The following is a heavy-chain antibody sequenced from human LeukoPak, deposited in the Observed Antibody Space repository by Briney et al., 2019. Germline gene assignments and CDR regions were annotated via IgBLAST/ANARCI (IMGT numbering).Heavy chain of an antibody. CDR3: ARRTGCNGLWSCFDAFDI. V-gene: IGHV1-46*01. CDR2: INPSGGST. J-gene: IGHJ3*02. CDR1: GYTFTSYY. Sequence: ASVKVSCKASGYTFTSYYMHWVRQAPGQGLEWMGIINPSGGSTSYAQKFQGRVTMTRDMSTSTVYMELSSLRSEDTAVYYCARRTGCNGLWSCFDAFDIWGQGTMVTVS. D-gene: IGHD3/OR15-3a*01.